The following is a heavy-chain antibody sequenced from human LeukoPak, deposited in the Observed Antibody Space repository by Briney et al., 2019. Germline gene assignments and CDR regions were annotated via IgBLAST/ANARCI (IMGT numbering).Heavy chain of an antibody. D-gene: IGHD6-19*01. CDR2: IYYSGST. Sequence: SETLSLACTVSGGSISSYYWSWIRQPPGKGLEWIGYIYYSGSTNYNPSLKSRVTISVDTSKNQFSLKLSSVTAADTAVYYCARHEINSSGWRTDYWGQGTLVTVSS. CDR3: ARHEINSSGWRTDY. J-gene: IGHJ4*02. CDR1: GGSISSYY. V-gene: IGHV4-59*08.